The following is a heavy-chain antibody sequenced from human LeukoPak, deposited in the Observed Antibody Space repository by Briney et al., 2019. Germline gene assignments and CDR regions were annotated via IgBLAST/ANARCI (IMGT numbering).Heavy chain of an antibody. CDR1: GGTFSSYA. D-gene: IGHD3-3*01. V-gene: IGHV1-69*06. CDR2: IIPIFGTA. J-gene: IGHJ4*02. Sequence: ASVKVSCKASGGTFSSYAISWVRQAPGQGLEWMGGIIPIFGTANYAQKFQGRVTITADKSTSTAYMELSSLRSEDTAVYYCATEPTYYDFWSGYSYFDYWGQGTLVTVSS. CDR3: ATEPTYYDFWSGYSYFDY.